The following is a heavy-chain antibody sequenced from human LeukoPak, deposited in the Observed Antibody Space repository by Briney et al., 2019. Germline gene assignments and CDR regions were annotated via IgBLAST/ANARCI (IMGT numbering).Heavy chain of an antibody. CDR2: TYYSGST. V-gene: IGHV4-39*07. J-gene: IGHJ5*02. CDR1: GGSISSSSYY. Sequence: SETLSLTCTVSGGSISSSSYYWGWIRQPPGKGLEWIGSTYYSGSTYYNPSLKSRVSISVDTSKNQFSLKLSSVTAADTAVYYCARDSPDYYGSGSSNSFDPWGQGTLVTVSS. CDR3: ARDSPDYYGSGSSNSFDP. D-gene: IGHD3-10*01.